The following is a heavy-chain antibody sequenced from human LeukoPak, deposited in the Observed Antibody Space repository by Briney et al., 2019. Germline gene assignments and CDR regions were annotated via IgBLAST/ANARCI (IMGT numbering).Heavy chain of an antibody. V-gene: IGHV1-2*06. CDR3: AREGERLLQPPNY. J-gene: IGHJ4*02. CDR2: INPNSGCT. D-gene: IGHD5-24*01. CDR1: GYTFTGYY. Sequence: ASVKVSCKASGYTFTGYYMHWVRQAPGQGLEWMGRINPNSGCTNYAQKFQGGVTMARDTSISTAYMELSRLRSDDTAVYYCAREGERLLQPPNYWGQGTLVTVSS.